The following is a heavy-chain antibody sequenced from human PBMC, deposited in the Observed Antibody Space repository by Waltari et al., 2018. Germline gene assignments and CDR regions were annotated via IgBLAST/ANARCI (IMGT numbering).Heavy chain of an antibody. Sequence: QVQLQESGPSLLKPSETLSPICTVSGGSISGFYWTWVRQPPGKGLDWIGHIYYTGITNFNTPLKIRGTMSVASSKNQFSLKLSSVAAADTAFYCCERGGGGDWSWFDPRGQGTLVTVSS. CDR1: GGSISGFY. V-gene: IGHV4-59*01. CDR2: IYYTGIT. J-gene: IGHJ5*02. CDR3: ERGGGGDWSWFDP. D-gene: IGHD2-21*02.